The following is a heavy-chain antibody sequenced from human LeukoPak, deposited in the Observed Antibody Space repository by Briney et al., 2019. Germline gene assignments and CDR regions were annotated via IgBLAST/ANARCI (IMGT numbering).Heavy chain of an antibody. J-gene: IGHJ4*02. CDR3: AKTHSSSWHPLDF. CDR1: GFTFGDYA. CDR2: IVGDGGST. D-gene: IGHD6-13*01. Sequence: PGRSLRLSCTASGFTFGDYAMSWVRQAPGKGLEWVSAIVGDGGSTYYADSVKGRFTISRDNSNNTLYLQMNNLRAEDTAVYYCAKTHSSSWHPLDFWGQGTLVTASS. V-gene: IGHV3-23*01.